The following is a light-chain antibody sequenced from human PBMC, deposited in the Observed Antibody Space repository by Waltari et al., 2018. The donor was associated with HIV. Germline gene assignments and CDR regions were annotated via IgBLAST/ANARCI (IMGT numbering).Light chain of an antibody. CDR3: SAWDDSLSAVI. CDR1: SSNIGSNG. CDR2: SNK. V-gene: IGLV1-44*01. Sequence: QSALTQPPSTSATPWQRVTVSCSGSSSNIGSNGINWYQQLPETAPKLLIYSNKQRPSGVPGRFSGSKSGTSASLVISDLQSTDEAVYFCSAWDDSLSAVIFGGGTKLTVL. J-gene: IGLJ2*01.